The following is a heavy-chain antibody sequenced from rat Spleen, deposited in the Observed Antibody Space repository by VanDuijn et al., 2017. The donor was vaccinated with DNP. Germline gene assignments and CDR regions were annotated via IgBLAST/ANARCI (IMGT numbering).Heavy chain of an antibody. CDR2: MSSGGST. D-gene: IGHD1-9*01. CDR3: ARSHTTGLTWFAY. Sequence: QVQLKESGPGLVQPSQTLSLTCTVSGFSLTSNSVHWVRQPPGRGLEWIAAMSSGGSTYYNSVLKSRLSINRDTSESQVFLKMNSLQTEDTAMYFCARSHTTGLTWFAYWGQGTLVTVSS. CDR1: GFSLTSNS. J-gene: IGHJ3*01. V-gene: IGHV2-6*01.